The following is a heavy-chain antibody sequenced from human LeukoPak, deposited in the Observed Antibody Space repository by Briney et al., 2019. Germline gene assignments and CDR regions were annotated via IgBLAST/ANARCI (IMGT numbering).Heavy chain of an antibody. CDR2: INHSGST. J-gene: IGHJ6*03. CDR1: GGSFSGYY. CDR3: ARDSTTVDLPYYYYMDV. V-gene: IGHV4-34*01. D-gene: IGHD4-17*01. Sequence: SETLSLTCAVYGGSFSGYYWSWIRQPPGKGLEWIGEINHSGSTNYNPSLKSRVTISVDTSKNQFSLKLSSVTAADTAVYYCARDSTTVDLPYYYYMDVWGKGTTVTVS.